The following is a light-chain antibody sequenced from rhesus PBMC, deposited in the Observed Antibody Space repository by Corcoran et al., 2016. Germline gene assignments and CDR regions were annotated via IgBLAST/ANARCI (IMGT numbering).Light chain of an antibody. V-gene: IGKV1-22*01. CDR3: LQYSSSWT. CDR1: QSISSW. J-gene: IGKJ1*01. Sequence: DIQMTQSPSSLSASVGDTVTITCRASQSISSWLDWYQQKPGKAPNLLIYKASSLQRGVPSRFSGSGSGTDFSLTISSLQPEDFATYYCLQYSSSWTFGQGTKVEIK. CDR2: KAS.